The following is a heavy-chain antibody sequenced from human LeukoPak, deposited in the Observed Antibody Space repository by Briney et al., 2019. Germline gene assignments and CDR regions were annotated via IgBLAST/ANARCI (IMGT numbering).Heavy chain of an antibody. CDR2: IYYSGST. CDR1: GGSLISYY. J-gene: IGHJ4*02. Sequence: SETLSLTSTVSGGSLISYYWSWIRQPPGKGLEWIGYIYYSGSTDYNPSLKSRVTISVDTSKNQSSLKLSSVTAADTAVYYCARAPIAARRYFDYWGQGTLVTVSS. CDR3: ARAPIAARRYFDY. V-gene: IGHV4-59*01. D-gene: IGHD6-6*01.